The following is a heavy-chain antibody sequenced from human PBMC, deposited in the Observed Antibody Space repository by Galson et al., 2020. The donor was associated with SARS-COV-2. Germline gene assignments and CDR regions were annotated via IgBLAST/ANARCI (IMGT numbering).Heavy chain of an antibody. CDR2: INHYGGS. CDR3: ARGLDEDCAGISCPMTWCDP. J-gene: IGHJ5*02. Sequence: SETLSLTCAVYGASFSGHCWTWIRQSPGKGLEWIGEINHYGGSNYNPSLKSRVTISVDPSKNQFSLKLTSVTAADTGFYYCARGLDEDCAGISCPMTWCDPWGQGTLVAVSS. V-gene: IGHV4-34*01. CDR1: GASFSGHC. D-gene: IGHD2-21*01.